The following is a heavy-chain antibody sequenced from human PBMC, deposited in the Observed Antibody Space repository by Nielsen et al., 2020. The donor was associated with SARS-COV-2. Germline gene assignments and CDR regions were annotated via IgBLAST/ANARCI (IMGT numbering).Heavy chain of an antibody. CDR2: IYSGGST. Sequence: GESLKISCAASGFTVSSNYMSWVRPAPGKGLEWVSVIYSGGSTCYADSVKGRFTISRDNSKNTLYLQMNSLRAEDTAVYYCARGSAPRYFQHWGQGTLVTVSS. J-gene: IGHJ1*01. V-gene: IGHV3-53*01. CDR3: ARGSAPRYFQH. D-gene: IGHD2-15*01. CDR1: GFTVSSNY.